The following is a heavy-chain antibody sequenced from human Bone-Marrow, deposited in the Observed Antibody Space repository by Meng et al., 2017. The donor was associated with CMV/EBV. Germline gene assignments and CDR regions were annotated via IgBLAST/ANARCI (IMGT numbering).Heavy chain of an antibody. D-gene: IGHD3-22*01. J-gene: IGHJ4*02. CDR3: ASDYYDDSGYGH. Sequence: CAAPCFTPVTYGFPWVRRAPGKGLEWVASIARDGNYKPSADSVKVRFTISRDNSKNTLYLQMNSLRTEDTAVYYCASDYYDDSGYGHWGQGTLVTVSS. V-gene: IGHV3-30*03. CDR1: CFTPVTYG. CDR2: IARDGNYK.